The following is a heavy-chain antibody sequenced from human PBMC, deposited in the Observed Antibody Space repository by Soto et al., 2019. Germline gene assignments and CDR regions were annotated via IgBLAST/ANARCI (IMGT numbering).Heavy chain of an antibody. V-gene: IGHV4-4*07. CDR2: IYTSGST. J-gene: IGHJ3*02. D-gene: IGHD4-4*01. CDR3: ARAFVEMATVDDAFDS. CDR1: GGSISSYY. Sequence: QVQLQESGPGLVKPSETLSLTCTVSGGSISSYYWSWIRQPAGKGLEWIGRIYTSGSTNYKPSLKSRFTMSVDTSKNQFSLKLSSVTAADTAVYYCARAFVEMATVDDAFDSWGQGTMVTVSS.